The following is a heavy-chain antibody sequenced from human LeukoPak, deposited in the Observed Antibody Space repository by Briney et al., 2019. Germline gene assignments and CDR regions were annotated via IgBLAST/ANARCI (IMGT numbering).Heavy chain of an antibody. CDR2: IYYSGST. V-gene: IGHV4-59*01. J-gene: IGHJ5*02. CDR1: GGSISSYY. Sequence: SETLSLACTVSGGSISSYYWSWIRQPPGKGLEWIGYIYYSGSTNYNPSLKSRVTISVDTSKNQFSLKLSSVTAADTAVYYCARDRKDWFDPWGQGTLVTVSS. CDR3: ARDRKDWFDP.